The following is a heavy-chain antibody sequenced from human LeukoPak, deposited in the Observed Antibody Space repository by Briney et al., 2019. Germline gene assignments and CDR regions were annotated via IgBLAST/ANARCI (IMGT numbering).Heavy chain of an antibody. CDR3: ARDGTTGNYYYMDV. V-gene: IGHV1-69*05. D-gene: IGHD4-17*01. Sequence: ASVKVSCKASGGTFSSYAISWVRQAPGQGLEWTGRIIPIFGTANYAQKFQGRVTITTDESTSTAYMELSSLRSEDTAVYYCARDGTTGNYYYMDVWGKGTTVTVYS. CDR2: IIPIFGTA. J-gene: IGHJ6*03. CDR1: GGTFSSYA.